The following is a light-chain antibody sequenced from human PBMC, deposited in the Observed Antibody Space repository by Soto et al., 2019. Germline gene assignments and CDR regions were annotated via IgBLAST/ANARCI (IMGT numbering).Light chain of an antibody. CDR1: QSLIYRDGNTY. CDR2: RVS. V-gene: IGKV2-30*01. Sequence: DVVLTQSPLSLSVTLGQSASLSCRSTQSLIYRDGNTYLNWFHQRPGQAPRRIIYRVSDRGSGDQDRISDSGSSTDVTLTNSRVEADDVGVYSCFQGTICPELTFGGGTKVEIK. CDR3: FQGTICPELT. J-gene: IGKJ4*01.